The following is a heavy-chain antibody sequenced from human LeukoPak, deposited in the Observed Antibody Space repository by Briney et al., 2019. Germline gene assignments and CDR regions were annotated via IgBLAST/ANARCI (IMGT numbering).Heavy chain of an antibody. CDR2: VYFSGYT. CDR3: ARSERRAQKDTYYNHYYYMDV. Sequence: SETLSLTCVASGGSISSHYWSWIRQPPGKGLEWIGYVYFSGYTNHNPSLKSRVTISVDTSYNQFSLRLSSVTAADTAVYYCARSERRAQKDTYYNHYYYMDVWGKGTTVTVSS. V-gene: IGHV4-59*11. D-gene: IGHD6-25*01. J-gene: IGHJ6*03. CDR1: GGSISSHY.